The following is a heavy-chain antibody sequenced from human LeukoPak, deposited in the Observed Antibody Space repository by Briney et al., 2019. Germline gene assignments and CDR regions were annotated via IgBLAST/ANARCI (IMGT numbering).Heavy chain of an antibody. CDR2: ISDSGAAT. D-gene: IGHD5-18*01. J-gene: IGHJ4*02. CDR3: AKVDIPMGRLINS. CDR1: GFTFSSYA. V-gene: IGHV3-23*01. Sequence: GGSLRLSCAASGFTFSSYAMSWVRQDPGKGLEWISRISDSGAATYYADSVKGRFTISRDNSKNTLYLHMNSLRADDMAVYYCAKVDIPMGRLINSWGQGALVSVSS.